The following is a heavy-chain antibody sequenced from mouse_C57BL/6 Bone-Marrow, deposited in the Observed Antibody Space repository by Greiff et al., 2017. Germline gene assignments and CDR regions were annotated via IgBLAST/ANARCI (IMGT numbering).Heavy chain of an antibody. CDR3: AREDYYSNYFDY. CDR2: INPSTGGT. J-gene: IGHJ2*01. CDR1: GYSFTGYY. D-gene: IGHD2-5*01. V-gene: IGHV1-42*01. Sequence: VQLQQSGPELVKPGASVKISCKASGYSFTGYYMNWVKQSPEKSLEWIGEINPSTGGTTYNQKFKAKATLTVDKSSSTAYMQLKSLTSKDSAVYYGAREDYYSNYFDYWGQGTTLTVSS.